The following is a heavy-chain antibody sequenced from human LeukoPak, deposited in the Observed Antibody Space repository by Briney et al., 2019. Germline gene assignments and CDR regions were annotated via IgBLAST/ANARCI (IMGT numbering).Heavy chain of an antibody. Sequence: SETLSLTCTVSSGSISTSNYYWGWVRQPPGKALEWIGNIFYSGSTYYSPSLKSRVTISVDTSKNQFSLKLSSVTAADTAVYYCARVDPIAAAGSDYWGQGTLVTVSS. V-gene: IGHV4-39*07. CDR1: SGSISTSNYY. D-gene: IGHD6-13*01. CDR2: IFYSGST. J-gene: IGHJ4*02. CDR3: ARVDPIAAAGSDY.